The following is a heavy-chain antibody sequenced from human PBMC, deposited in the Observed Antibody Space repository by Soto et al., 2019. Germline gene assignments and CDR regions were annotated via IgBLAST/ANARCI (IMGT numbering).Heavy chain of an antibody. CDR3: ARGHKEQLIISYNYFDP. V-gene: IGHV4-34*01. CDR1: GGSFSGYY. CDR2: INRSGST. J-gene: IGHJ5*02. Sequence: SETLSLTCAVYGGSFSGYYWSWLRQPPGKGLEWIGEINRSGSTNYNPSLKSRVTISVDTSKNQFSLKLSSVTAADTAVYYCARGHKEQLIISYNYFDPWGQGTLVTVSS. D-gene: IGHD6-13*01.